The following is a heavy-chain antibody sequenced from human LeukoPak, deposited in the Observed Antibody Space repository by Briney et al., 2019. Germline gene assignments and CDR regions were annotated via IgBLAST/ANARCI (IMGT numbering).Heavy chain of an antibody. J-gene: IGHJ6*03. CDR2: FYTSGST. D-gene: IGHD4-17*01. V-gene: IGHV4-4*07. Sequence: SETLSLTCTVSGGSISSYYWSWIRQPAGKGLEWIGRFYTSGSTNYNPSLKSRVTMSVDTSKNQFSLKLSSVTAADTAVYYCARVVSTVTTGYYYYYMDVWGKGTTVTVSS. CDR1: GGSISSYY. CDR3: ARVVSTVTTGYYYYYMDV.